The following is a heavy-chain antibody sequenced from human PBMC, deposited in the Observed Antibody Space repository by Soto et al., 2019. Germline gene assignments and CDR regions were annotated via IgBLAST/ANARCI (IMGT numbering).Heavy chain of an antibody. J-gene: IGHJ6*02. Sequence: GESLKISCKGSGYTFTNYWIGWERQMPGKGLEWMGILYPGDSDTKYNPSFQGQVTISADKSITTTYLRWTSLKASDTAIYYCAASIFYYGMDVWGHGTTVTVSS. CDR2: LYPGDSDT. CDR3: AASIFYYGMDV. V-gene: IGHV5-51*01. CDR1: GYTFTNYW.